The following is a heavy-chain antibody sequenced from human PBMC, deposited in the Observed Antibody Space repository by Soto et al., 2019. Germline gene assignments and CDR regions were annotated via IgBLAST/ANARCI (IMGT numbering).Heavy chain of an antibody. CDR1: GFSLSTSGVC. CDR2: IYWNDDK. CDR3: AHYPLAASGIAY. J-gene: IGHJ4*02. D-gene: IGHD6-13*01. Sequence: SGPTLVNPTQTLTLTCTFSGFSLSTSGVCVGWIRQPPGKALEWLALIYWNDDKRYSPSLKSRLTITKDTSKIQVVLTMTNMDPVDTATYYCAHYPLAASGIAYWGQGTLVTVSS. V-gene: IGHV2-5*01.